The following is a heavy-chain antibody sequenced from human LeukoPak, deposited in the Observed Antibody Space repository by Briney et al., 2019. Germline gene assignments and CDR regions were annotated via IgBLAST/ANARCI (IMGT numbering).Heavy chain of an antibody. CDR3: ARAVRVVVAATGFDP. Sequence: ASVKVSCKASGYTFTSYYIHWVRQAPGQGLEWMGIINPSGGSTNYAQKFQGRVTMTRDTSTSTVYMELSSLRSEDTAMYYCARAVRVVVAATGFDPWGQGTLVTGSS. CDR2: INPSGGST. CDR1: GYTFTSYY. V-gene: IGHV1-46*01. D-gene: IGHD2-15*01. J-gene: IGHJ5*02.